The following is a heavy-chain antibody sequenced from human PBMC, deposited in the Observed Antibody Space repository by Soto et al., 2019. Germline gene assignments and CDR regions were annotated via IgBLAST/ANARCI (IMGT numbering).Heavy chain of an antibody. CDR2: IYYSGST. Sequence: SETLSLTCTVSGGSISSGGYYWSWIRQHPGKGLERIGYIYYSGSTYYNPSLKSRVTISVDTSKNQFSLKLSSVTAADTAVYYCARDPSSSWYGSYFDYWGQGTLVTVSS. J-gene: IGHJ4*02. D-gene: IGHD6-13*01. V-gene: IGHV4-31*03. CDR1: GGSISSGGYY. CDR3: ARDPSSSWYGSYFDY.